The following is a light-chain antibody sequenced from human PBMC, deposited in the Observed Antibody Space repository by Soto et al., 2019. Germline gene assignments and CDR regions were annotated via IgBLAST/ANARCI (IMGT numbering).Light chain of an antibody. J-gene: IGKJ1*01. Sequence: TQSLSTLSGTIGYRFAITCLASQTISSWLAWYQQKPGKAPKLLIYKASTLKSGVPSRFSGSGSGTDFTLTISSLQPEDFTTYYCQQYNSYSRTSGQGTKADI. V-gene: IGKV1-5*03. CDR3: QQYNSYSRT. CDR1: QTISSW. CDR2: KAS.